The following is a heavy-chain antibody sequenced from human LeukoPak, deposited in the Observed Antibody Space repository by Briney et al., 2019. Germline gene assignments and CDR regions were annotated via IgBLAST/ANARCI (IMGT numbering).Heavy chain of an antibody. J-gene: IGHJ6*03. CDR1: GGSFSGYY. Sequence: PSETLSLTCAVYGGSFSGYYWSWIRQPPGKGLEWIGEINHSGSTNYNPSLKSRVTISVDTSKNQFSLKLSSVTAADTAVYYCARNIAVAGRGDYMDVWGKGTTVTISS. CDR2: INHSGST. CDR3: ARNIAVAGRGDYMDV. D-gene: IGHD6-19*01. V-gene: IGHV4-34*01.